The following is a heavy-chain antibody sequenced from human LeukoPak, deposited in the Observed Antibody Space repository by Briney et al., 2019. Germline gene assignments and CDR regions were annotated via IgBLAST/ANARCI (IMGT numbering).Heavy chain of an antibody. CDR3: ARAGKVVAAITARYYYMDV. J-gene: IGHJ6*03. CDR2: IYYSGST. CDR1: GGSISRRTNW. Sequence: PSGTLSLTCAVSGGSISRRTNWWSWVRQPPGKGLEWIGSIYYSGSTYYNPSLKSRVTISVDTSKNQFSLKLSSVTAADTAVYYCARAGKVVAAITARYYYMDVWGKGTTVTVSS. V-gene: IGHV4-39*07. D-gene: IGHD2-15*01.